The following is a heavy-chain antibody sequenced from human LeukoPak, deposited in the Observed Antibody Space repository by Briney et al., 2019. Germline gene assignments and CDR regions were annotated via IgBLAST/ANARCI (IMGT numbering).Heavy chain of an antibody. CDR1: GFTFSSYG. CDR2: ISYDGSNK. V-gene: IGHV3-30*03. Sequence: GRSLRLSCAASGFTFSSYGMHWVRQAPGKGLEWVAVISYDGSNKYYADSVKGRFTISRDNSKNTLYLQMNSLRAEDTAVYYCARGGFGVGATFLFDYYYYGMDVWGQGTTVTVSS. D-gene: IGHD1-26*01. CDR3: ARGGFGVGATFLFDYYYYGMDV. J-gene: IGHJ6*02.